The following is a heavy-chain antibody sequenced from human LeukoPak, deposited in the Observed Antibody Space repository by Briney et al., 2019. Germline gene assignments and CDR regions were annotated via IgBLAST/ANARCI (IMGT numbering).Heavy chain of an antibody. CDR3: ARHVWLQPFDY. CDR2: IYYSGST. D-gene: IGHD3-9*01. Sequence: PSETLSLTCTVSGGSISSYSWNWIRQPPGKGLEWIGYIYYSGSTNYNPSLKSRVTISVDTSKNQFSLKLSSVTAADTAVYYCARHVWLQPFDYWGQGTLVTVSS. CDR1: GGSISSYS. J-gene: IGHJ4*02. V-gene: IGHV4-59*08.